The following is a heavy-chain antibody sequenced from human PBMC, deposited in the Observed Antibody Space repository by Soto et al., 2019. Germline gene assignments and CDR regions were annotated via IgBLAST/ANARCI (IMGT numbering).Heavy chain of an antibody. CDR1: GFSLSNARMG. D-gene: IGHD6-6*01. V-gene: IGHV2-26*01. Sequence: SGPTLVNPTETLTLTCTVSGFSLSNARMGVSWIRQPPGKALEWLAHIFSNDEKSYSTSLKSRLTISKDTSKSQVVLTMTNMDPVDTATYYCARGYSSSWAPPFDYWGQGTLVTSPQ. J-gene: IGHJ4*02. CDR3: ARGYSSSWAPPFDY. CDR2: IFSNDEK.